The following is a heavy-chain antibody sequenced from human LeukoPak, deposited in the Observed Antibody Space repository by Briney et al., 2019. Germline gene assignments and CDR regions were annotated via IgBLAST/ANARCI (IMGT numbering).Heavy chain of an antibody. J-gene: IGHJ4*02. CDR3: AREYCSSTSCSYYFDY. D-gene: IGHD2-2*01. CDR2: ISSSSSYI. Sequence: GGSLRLSCAASGFTFSSYSMNWVRQAPGKGLEWVSSISSSSSYIYYADSAKGRFTISRDNAKNSLYLQMNSLRAEDTAVYYCAREYCSSTSCSYYFDYWGQGTLVTVSS. V-gene: IGHV3-21*01. CDR1: GFTFSSYS.